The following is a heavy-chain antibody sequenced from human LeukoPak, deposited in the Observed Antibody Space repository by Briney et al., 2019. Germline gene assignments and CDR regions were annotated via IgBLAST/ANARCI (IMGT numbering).Heavy chain of an antibody. CDR3: ARVTIFGAVNYYYMDV. CDR1: GGSFSGYY. J-gene: IGHJ6*03. V-gene: IGHV4-34*01. CDR2: INHSGST. D-gene: IGHD3-3*01. Sequence: PSETLSLTCAVYGGSFSGYYWSWIRQPPGKGLEWIGEINHSGSTNYNPSLKSRVTISVDTSKNQLSLKLSSVTAADTAVYYCARVTIFGAVNYYYMDVWGKGTTVTVSS.